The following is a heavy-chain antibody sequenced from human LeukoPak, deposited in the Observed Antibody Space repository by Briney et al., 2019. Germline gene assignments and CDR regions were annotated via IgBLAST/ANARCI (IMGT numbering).Heavy chain of an antibody. V-gene: IGHV1-2*02. J-gene: IGHJ4*02. D-gene: IGHD3-22*01. CDR2: INPNSGGT. Sequence: ASVKVSCKASGYTFTGYYIHWVRQAPGQGLKWMGWINPNSGGTNYAQKFQARVTMTRDTSISTAYMELSRLRSDDTAVYYCARERDSSGYTFDYWGQGTLVTVSS. CDR1: GYTFTGYY. CDR3: ARERDSSGYTFDY.